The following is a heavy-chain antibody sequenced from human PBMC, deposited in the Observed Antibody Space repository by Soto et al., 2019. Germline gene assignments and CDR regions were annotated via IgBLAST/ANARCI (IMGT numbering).Heavy chain of an antibody. V-gene: IGHV4-31*03. CDR2: IYYSGSS. CDR1: GDSISSDGYY. Sequence: QVQLQESGPGLVMPSQTLSLTCTVSGDSISSDGYYWSWMRQHPGKGLEWIGYIYYSGSSYYNPSLKSRVTISVDASKNQFSLKLSSVTAADTAVYYCARVSYGMDVWGQGTTVTVSS. J-gene: IGHJ6*02. CDR3: ARVSYGMDV.